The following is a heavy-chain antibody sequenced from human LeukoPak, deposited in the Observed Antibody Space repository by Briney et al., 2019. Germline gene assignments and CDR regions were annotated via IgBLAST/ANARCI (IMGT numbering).Heavy chain of an antibody. Sequence: GGSLRLSCAASGFTFSSYEMNWVRQAPGKGLDWVSSIRNSGGSTDYADSVKGRFTISRDNSKNTLYLQMNNLRAEDTAVYYCAKWGFTSCYTGCRYFYMDVWGTGTTVTVSS. V-gene: IGHV3-23*01. D-gene: IGHD2-2*02. CDR1: GFTFSSYE. CDR2: IRNSGGST. J-gene: IGHJ6*03. CDR3: AKWGFTSCYTGCRYFYMDV.